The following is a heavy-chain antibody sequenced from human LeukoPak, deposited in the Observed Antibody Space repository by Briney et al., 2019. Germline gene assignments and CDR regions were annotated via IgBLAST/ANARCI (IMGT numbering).Heavy chain of an antibody. CDR1: GYTFTSYG. V-gene: IGHV1-18*01. D-gene: IGHD3-10*01. J-gene: IGHJ6*02. CDR2: ISAYNGNT. CDR3: AREKGAVFLWFGELRNYYGMDV. Sequence: ASVKVSCKASGYTFTSYGISWVRQAPGQGLEWMGWISAYNGNTNYAQKLQGRVTMTTDTSTSTAYMELRSLRSDDTAVYYCAREKGAVFLWFGELRNYYGMDVWGQGTTVTVSS.